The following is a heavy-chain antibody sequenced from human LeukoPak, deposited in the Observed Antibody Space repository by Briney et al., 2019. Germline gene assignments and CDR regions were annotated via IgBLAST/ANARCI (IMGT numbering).Heavy chain of an antibody. CDR2: ISTSSSYI. V-gene: IGHV3-21*01. CDR1: GFTFSSYT. Sequence: KPGGSLRLSCAASGFTFSSYTMNWVRQAPGKGLEWVPSISTSSSYIYYADSVKGRFTISRDNAKNSLFLQMNSLRAEDTTVYYCARHIATAGHLAFDYWGQGTLVTVSS. CDR3: ARHIATAGHLAFDY. J-gene: IGHJ4*02. D-gene: IGHD6-13*01.